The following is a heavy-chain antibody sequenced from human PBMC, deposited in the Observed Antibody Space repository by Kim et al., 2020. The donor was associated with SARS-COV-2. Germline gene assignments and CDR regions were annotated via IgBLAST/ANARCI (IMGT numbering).Heavy chain of an antibody. Sequence: GGSLRLSCAASGFTFSSYGMHWVRQAPGKGLEWVALIWYDGSNKYYGDSVKGRFTISRDNSKDTLYLQMNSLRVEDAAVYYCARAGYYCSGGGCTKFDYWGQGTLVTVSS. CDR3: ARAGYYCSGGGCTKFDY. V-gene: IGHV3-33*01. CDR2: IWYDGSNK. CDR1: GFTFSSYG. D-gene: IGHD2-15*01. J-gene: IGHJ4*02.